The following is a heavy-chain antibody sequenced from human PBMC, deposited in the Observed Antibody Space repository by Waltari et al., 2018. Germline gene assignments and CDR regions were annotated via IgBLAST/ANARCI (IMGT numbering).Heavy chain of an antibody. Sequence: VQLVESGGGLVQPGGSLRLDCAASGFTFSNNWMTWVRQAPGKGLEWVANINQDGSEKYSVESVKGRFTISRDNAKNSLYLQLNSLRADDTAVYYCTRGGDDSSWYWRNWGQGTLVTVSS. CDR3: TRGGDDSSWYWRN. CDR1: GFTFSNNW. V-gene: IGHV3-7*01. J-gene: IGHJ4*02. D-gene: IGHD6-13*01. CDR2: INQDGSEK.